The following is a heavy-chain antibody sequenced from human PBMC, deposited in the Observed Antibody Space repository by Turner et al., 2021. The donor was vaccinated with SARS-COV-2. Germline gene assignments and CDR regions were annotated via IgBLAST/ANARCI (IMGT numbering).Heavy chain of an antibody. CDR2: IGTACDT. J-gene: IGHJ5*02. CDR1: GITFSSYD. D-gene: IGHD3-22*01. V-gene: IGHV3-13*04. Sequence: EVQLGESGGGLVQPGGSLGLSCASYGITFSSYDMHWVRQATGKGLEWVAAIGTACDTYYPGSVKGRFTISRENAKNSLYLQMNSLRAGDTAVYYCARGYFDSSGYHNWFDPWGQGTLVTVSS. CDR3: ARGYFDSSGYHNWFDP.